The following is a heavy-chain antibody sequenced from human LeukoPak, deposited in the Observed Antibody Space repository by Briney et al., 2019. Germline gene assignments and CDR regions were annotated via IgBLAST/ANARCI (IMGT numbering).Heavy chain of an antibody. CDR2: IYSDGNT. J-gene: IGHJ4*02. D-gene: IGHD1-1*01. CDR3: AKVATTPVWAPDY. V-gene: IGHV3-53*01. Sequence: GGSLRLSCAASGLIISREFMSWVRQAPGQGLEWVATIYSDGNTVYAESVKGRFTISRDTSKNRLFLHMDSLRVEDTALYYCAKVATTPVWAPDYWGQGTLVTVSS. CDR1: GLIISREF.